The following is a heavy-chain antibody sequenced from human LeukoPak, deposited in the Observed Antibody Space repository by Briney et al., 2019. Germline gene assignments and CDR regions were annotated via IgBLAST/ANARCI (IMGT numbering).Heavy chain of an antibody. Sequence: PGGSLRLSCAASGFSFSSHGMSWVRQAPWKGPEWVSSISSGSDYTFRADSVKGRFTISRDNSKKTLYLQMNSLRAGDTAIYYCAKIGVIGNWYYDVWGRGTLVTVSS. CDR2: ISSGSDYT. CDR1: GFSFSSHG. V-gene: IGHV3-23*01. D-gene: IGHD3-10*01. J-gene: IGHJ2*01. CDR3: AKIGVIGNWYYDV.